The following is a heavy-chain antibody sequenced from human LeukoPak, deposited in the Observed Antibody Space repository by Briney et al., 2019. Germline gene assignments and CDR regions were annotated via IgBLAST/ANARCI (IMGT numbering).Heavy chain of an antibody. J-gene: IGHJ4*02. CDR2: ISGSGGST. V-gene: IGHV3-23*01. D-gene: IGHD3-3*01. CDR1: GFTFSSYA. Sequence: GGSLRLSCAASGFTFSSYAMSWVRQAPGKGLEWVSAISGSGGSTYYADSVKGRFTISRDNSKNTLYLQMNSLKTEDTAVYYCTTDGITIFGVVTHFDYWGQGTLVTVSS. CDR3: TTDGITIFGVVTHFDY.